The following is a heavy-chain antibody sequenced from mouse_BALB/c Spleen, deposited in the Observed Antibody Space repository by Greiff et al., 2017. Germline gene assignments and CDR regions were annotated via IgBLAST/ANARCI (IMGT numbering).Heavy chain of an antibody. D-gene: IGHD2-2*01. CDR1: GYTFTSYW. J-gene: IGHJ4*01. Sequence: QVQLKQSGAELAKPGASVKMSCKASGYTFTSYWMHWVKQRPGQGLEWIGYINPSTGYTEYNQKFKDKATLTADKSSSTAYMQLSSLTSEDSAVYYCARRRIYYGYEDYWGQGTSVTVSS. V-gene: IGHV1-7*01. CDR2: INPSTGYT. CDR3: ARRRIYYGYEDY.